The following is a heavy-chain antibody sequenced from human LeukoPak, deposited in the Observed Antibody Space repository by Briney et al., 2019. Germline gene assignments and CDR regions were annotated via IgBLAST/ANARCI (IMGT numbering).Heavy chain of an antibody. D-gene: IGHD6-19*01. J-gene: IGHJ4*02. CDR1: GYTFTDLTEYY. CDR3: ATGLSGWPRHQPASDY. CDR2: FDPEDGET. Sequence: ASVKVSCKASGYTFTDLTEYYIHWVRQAPGQGLEWMGGFDPEDGETIYAQKFQGRVTMTEDTSTDTAYMELSSLRSEDTAVYYCATGLSGWPRHQPASDYWGQGTLVTVSS. V-gene: IGHV1-24*01.